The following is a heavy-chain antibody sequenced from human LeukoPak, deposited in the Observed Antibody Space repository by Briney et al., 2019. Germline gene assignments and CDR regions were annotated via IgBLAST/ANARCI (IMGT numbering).Heavy chain of an antibody. J-gene: IGHJ3*02. D-gene: IGHD3-16*01. CDR1: GGSFSGYY. Sequence: SETLSLTCAVYGGSFSGYYWSWIRQPPGKGLEWIGEINHSGSTNYNPSLKSRVTISVDTSKNQFSLKLSSVTAADTAVYYCAREEGDYVWGSYAFDIWGQGTMVTVSS. CDR3: AREEGDYVWGSYAFDI. V-gene: IGHV4-34*01. CDR2: INHSGST.